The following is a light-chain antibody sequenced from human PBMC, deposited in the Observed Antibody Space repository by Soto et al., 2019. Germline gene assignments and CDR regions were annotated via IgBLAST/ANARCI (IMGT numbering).Light chain of an antibody. V-gene: IGKV3-11*01. Sequence: EIVLTQSPATLSLSPGERATLSCRASQSVSSYLAWYQQKPGQAPRLLIYDASNRATGIPARFSGIGSGTDVTLTISSLEPEDFAVYYCQQRSNWPPYTFGQGTQLEIK. CDR1: QSVSSY. CDR2: DAS. CDR3: QQRSNWPPYT. J-gene: IGKJ2*01.